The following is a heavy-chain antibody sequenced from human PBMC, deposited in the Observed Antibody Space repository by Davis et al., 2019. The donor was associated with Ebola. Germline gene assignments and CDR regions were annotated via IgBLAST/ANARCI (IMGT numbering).Heavy chain of an antibody. CDR1: GLTFNNYG. CDR3: ASPPSPTISMIVLGAFHI. Sequence: GESLKISCAASGLTFNNYGMSWVRQVPGKGLEWVAFIRYDGSHQYYQDSVKGRFTISRDNSKNTLYLQMDSLRFEDTAVYYCASPPSPTISMIVLGAFHIWGQGTVVTVSS. D-gene: IGHD3-22*01. CDR2: IRYDGSHQ. V-gene: IGHV3-30*02. J-gene: IGHJ3*02.